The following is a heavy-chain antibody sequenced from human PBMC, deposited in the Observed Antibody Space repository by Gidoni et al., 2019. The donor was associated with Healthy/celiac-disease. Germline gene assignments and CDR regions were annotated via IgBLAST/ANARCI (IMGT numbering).Heavy chain of an antibody. J-gene: IGHJ5*02. Sequence: EVQLVESGGGLVQPGGSLRLSCAASGFPVSSNYMSWVRPAPGKGLEWVSVIYSGGSTYYADAVKGRFTISRDNSKNTLYLQMNSLRAEDTAVYYCARDRGYSYGLNWFDPWGQGTLVTVSS. V-gene: IGHV3-66*01. CDR3: ARDRGYSYGLNWFDP. CDR2: IYSGGST. D-gene: IGHD5-18*01. CDR1: GFPVSSNY.